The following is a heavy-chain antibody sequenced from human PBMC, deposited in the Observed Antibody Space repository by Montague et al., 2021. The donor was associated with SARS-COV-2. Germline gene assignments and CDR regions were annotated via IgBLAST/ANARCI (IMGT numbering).Heavy chain of an antibody. D-gene: IGHD3-10*01. J-gene: IGHJ5*02. CDR2: IYWDDDE. CDR3: APLGFDSRSYYTPHNWFDP. V-gene: IGHV2-5*02. CDR1: GISLSTSGVG. Sequence: PALVKPTQTLTLTCTFFGISLSTSGVGVAWSRQPPGRALEWLALIYWDDDERYSPSMRSRLTITKDTSENQVVLRMTNMDPMDTATYYCAPLGFDSRSYYTPHNWFDPWGQGILVTVFS.